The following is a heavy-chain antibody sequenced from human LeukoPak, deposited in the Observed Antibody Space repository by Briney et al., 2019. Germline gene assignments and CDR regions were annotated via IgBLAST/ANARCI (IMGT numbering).Heavy chain of an antibody. CDR3: ARDPYDSSGYYYYYYGMDV. CDR2: ISSSSSTI. V-gene: IGHV3-48*02. J-gene: IGHJ6*02. Sequence: GGSLRLSCAAPGFTFSSYSMNWVRQAPGKGLEWVSYISSSSSTIYYADSVRGRFTISRDNAKNSLYLQMNSLRDEDTAVYYCARDPYDSSGYYYYYYGMDVWGQGTTVTVSS. CDR1: GFTFSSYS. D-gene: IGHD3-22*01.